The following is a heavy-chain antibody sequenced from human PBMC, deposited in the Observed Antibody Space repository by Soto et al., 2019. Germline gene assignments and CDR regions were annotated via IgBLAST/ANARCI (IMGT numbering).Heavy chain of an antibody. Sequence: QLQLQESGSGLVKPSQTLSLTCAVSGGSISSGGYSWSWIRQPPGKGLEWIGYIYHSGSTYYNPSLKSRVTISVDSYKNQFSLKLSSVTASDTTVYYCASVTRYCSSTSCYYYYGMDVWGQGTTVTVSS. D-gene: IGHD2-2*01. CDR2: IYHSGST. CDR3: ASVTRYCSSTSCYYYYGMDV. J-gene: IGHJ6*02. V-gene: IGHV4-30-2*01. CDR1: GGSISSGGYS.